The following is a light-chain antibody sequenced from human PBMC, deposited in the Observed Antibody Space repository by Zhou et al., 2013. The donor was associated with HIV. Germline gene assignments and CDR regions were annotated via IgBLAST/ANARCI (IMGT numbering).Light chain of an antibody. J-gene: IGKJ1*01. V-gene: IGKV1-5*03. CDR1: QSISSW. CDR3: QQYNSYPA. Sequence: DIQMTQSPSTLSASVGDRVTITCRASQSISSWLAWYQQKPGKAPKLLIYKASSLESGVPSRFSGSGSGTEFTLTISSLQPDDFATYYCQQYNSYPAFGQGTEGGN. CDR2: KAS.